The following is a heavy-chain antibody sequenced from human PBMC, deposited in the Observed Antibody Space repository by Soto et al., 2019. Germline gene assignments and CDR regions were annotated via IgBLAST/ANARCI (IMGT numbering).Heavy chain of an antibody. CDR1: GFTFSSYA. Sequence: GGSLRLSCAASGFTFSSYAMSWVRQAPGKGLEWVSAISGSGGSTYYADSVKGRFTISRDNSKNTLYLQMNSLRAEDTAVYYCAKGRNNPRHTAPDYGDYVSGCWGQGTLVTVSS. CDR3: AKGRNNPRHTAPDYGDYVSGC. CDR2: ISGSGGST. V-gene: IGHV3-23*01. D-gene: IGHD4-17*01. J-gene: IGHJ4*02.